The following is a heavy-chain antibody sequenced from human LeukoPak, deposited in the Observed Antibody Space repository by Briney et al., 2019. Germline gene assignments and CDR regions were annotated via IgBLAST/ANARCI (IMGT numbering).Heavy chain of an antibody. CDR1: GFTVSTYY. V-gene: IGHV3-66*02. CDR2: IYTDGST. Sequence: PGGSLRLSCAASGFTVSTYYMTWVRQAPGKGLEWVSVIYTDGSTYYADSVKGRFTISRDNSENTLFLQMNSLRIEDTAVYYCARLPSSWGQGTLVTVSS. CDR3: ARLPSS. J-gene: IGHJ5*02. D-gene: IGHD2-2*01.